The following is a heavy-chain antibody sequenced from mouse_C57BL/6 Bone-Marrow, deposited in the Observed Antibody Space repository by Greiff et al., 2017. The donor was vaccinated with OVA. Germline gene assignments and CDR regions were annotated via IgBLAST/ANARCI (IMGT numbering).Heavy chain of an antibody. V-gene: IGHV1-55*01. CDR3: ARQTGY. D-gene: IGHD4-1*01. Sequence: QVQLQQPGPGLVKPWASVSMSCTASGYTFTSYWITCLKRRPGQGLVWIVDIYPGNGSTNYNAKFKSKATLTVDTSSSTAFLQLSCLTAEDSAVYYCARQTGYWGQGTTLTVSS. CDR1: GYTFTSYW. J-gene: IGHJ2*01. CDR2: IYPGNGST.